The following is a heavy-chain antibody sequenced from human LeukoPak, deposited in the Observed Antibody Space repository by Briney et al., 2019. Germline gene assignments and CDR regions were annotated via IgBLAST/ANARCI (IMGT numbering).Heavy chain of an antibody. Sequence: PSETLSLTCTVSGGSISIYYWSWIRQPPGKGLGWIGYIYYSGSTNYNPSLKSRVTISVDTSKNQLSLKLSSVTAADTAVYYCARASVFGVVTPFDYWGQGTLVTVSS. CDR1: GGSISIYY. CDR2: IYYSGST. CDR3: ARASVFGVVTPFDY. V-gene: IGHV4-59*01. J-gene: IGHJ4*02. D-gene: IGHD3-3*01.